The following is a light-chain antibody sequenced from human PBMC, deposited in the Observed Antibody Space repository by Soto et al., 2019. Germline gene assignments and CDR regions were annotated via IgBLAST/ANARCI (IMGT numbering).Light chain of an antibody. V-gene: IGLV2-23*01. CDR2: EGS. CDR3: CSYAGNNFVF. J-gene: IGLJ2*01. CDR1: SSDVGNYNL. Sequence: QSVLTQPASVSGSPGQSITISCTGTSSDVGNYNLVSWYQQHPGKAPKLIIYEGSKRLSGVSSRFSGSKSGNTASLTISGLQAEDEADYYCCSYAGNNFVFFGGGTKLTVL.